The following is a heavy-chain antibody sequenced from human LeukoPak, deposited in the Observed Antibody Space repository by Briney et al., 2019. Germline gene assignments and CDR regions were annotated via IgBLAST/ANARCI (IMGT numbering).Heavy chain of an antibody. D-gene: IGHD6-19*01. V-gene: IGHV3-30*04. CDR2: ISYDGSNK. CDR3: AKGSKAVLFTRDHYMDV. Sequence: PGGSLRLSCAASGFTFSRYGMHWVRQAPGKGLEWVTAISYDGSNKSYADSVRGRFTISRDNSKNTLYLQMNSLRAEDTAVYFCAKGSKAVLFTRDHYMDVWGKGTTVTISS. J-gene: IGHJ6*03. CDR1: GFTFSRYG.